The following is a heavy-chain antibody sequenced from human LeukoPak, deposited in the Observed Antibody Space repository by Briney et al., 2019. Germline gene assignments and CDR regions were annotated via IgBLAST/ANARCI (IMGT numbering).Heavy chain of an antibody. CDR1: GGSISSYY. J-gene: IGHJ4*02. CDR2: IYYSGRT. CDR3: ARDYCSGGSCYFDY. Sequence: SETLSLTCTVSGGSISSYYWSWIRQPPGKGLEWIGYIYYSGRTNYNPSLKSRVTISVDTSKNQFSLKLSSVTAADTAVYYCARDYCSGGSCYFDYWGQGTLVTVSS. V-gene: IGHV4-59*01. D-gene: IGHD2-15*01.